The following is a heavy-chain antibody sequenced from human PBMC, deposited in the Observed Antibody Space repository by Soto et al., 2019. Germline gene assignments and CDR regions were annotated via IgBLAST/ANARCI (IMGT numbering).Heavy chain of an antibody. Sequence: GGSLRLSCAASGFSFSTYHMNWVRQAPGKGLEWVSAISDSGASTYYADSVKGRFTISRDNSKNTLYLQMNSLRAEDTAVYYCAKEAAAGTGVDYWGQGTLVTVSS. CDR1: GFSFSTYH. D-gene: IGHD6-13*01. J-gene: IGHJ4*02. V-gene: IGHV3-23*01. CDR3: AKEAAAGTGVDY. CDR2: ISDSGAST.